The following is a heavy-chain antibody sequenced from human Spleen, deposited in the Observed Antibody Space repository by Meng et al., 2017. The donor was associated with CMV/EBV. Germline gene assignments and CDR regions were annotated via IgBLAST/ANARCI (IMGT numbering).Heavy chain of an antibody. CDR3: ARDQYYDYVWGSYRPSDAFDI. V-gene: IGHV3-48*04. D-gene: IGHD3-16*02. Sequence: GGSLRLSCAASGFTFDDYTMNWVRQAPGKGLEWVSYISSSSSTIYYADSVKGRFTISRDNAKNSLYLQMNSLRAEDTAVYYCARDQYYDYVWGSYRPSDAFDIWGQGTMVTVSS. J-gene: IGHJ3*02. CDR2: ISSSSSTI. CDR1: GFTFDDYT.